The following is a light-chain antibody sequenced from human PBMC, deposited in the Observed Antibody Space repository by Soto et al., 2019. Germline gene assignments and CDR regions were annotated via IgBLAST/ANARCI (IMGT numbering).Light chain of an antibody. Sequence: QSVLTQPASVSGSPGQSITISCTGTSSDVGAYNYVSWYQQHPGKAPKLMIYDVSNRPSGVSNRFSGSKSGNTASLTISGLQAEDEADYYCNSYTSSSTLLFGGGTQLTVL. J-gene: IGLJ2*01. CDR1: SSDVGAYNY. CDR3: NSYTSSSTLL. V-gene: IGLV2-14*01. CDR2: DVS.